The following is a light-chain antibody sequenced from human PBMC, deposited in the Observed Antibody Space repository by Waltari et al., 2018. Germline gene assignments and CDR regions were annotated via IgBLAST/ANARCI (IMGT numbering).Light chain of an antibody. CDR1: SSDVGSFNL. V-gene: IGLV2-23*02. CDR3: CSYAGSTSYVV. CDR2: EVN. Sequence: QSALTQPASVSGSPGQSITISCTGTSSDVGSFNLVSCYQLRPGKAPKLLISEVNKRPAGRSNRFFGSKSGITASLTISGLQTGDEADYYCCSYAGSTSYVVFGGGTKLTVL. J-gene: IGLJ2*01.